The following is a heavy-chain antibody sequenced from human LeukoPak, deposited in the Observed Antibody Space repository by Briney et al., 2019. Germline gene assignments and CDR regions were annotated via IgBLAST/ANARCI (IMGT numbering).Heavy chain of an antibody. Sequence: GGSLRLSCAAPGFTFSTYGMQWVRQAPGKGLGWVAVISNDGSNKYYAESVKGRFTISRDKSKNTLYLQMNSLRAEDTAVYYCAKERRGYSGYERSYYYYYGMDVWGKGTTVTVSS. D-gene: IGHD5-12*01. CDR3: AKERRGYSGYERSYYYYYGMDV. CDR2: ISNDGSNK. CDR1: GFTFSTYG. V-gene: IGHV3-30*18. J-gene: IGHJ6*04.